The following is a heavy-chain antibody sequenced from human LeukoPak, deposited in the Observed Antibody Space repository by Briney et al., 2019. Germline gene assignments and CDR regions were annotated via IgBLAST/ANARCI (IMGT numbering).Heavy chain of an antibody. V-gene: IGHV3-23*01. CDR3: AKSPGFLEWLSYFDY. J-gene: IGHJ4*02. D-gene: IGHD3-3*01. Sequence: PGGSLRLSCAASGFTFSSYAMSWVRQAPGKGLEWVSAISGSGGSTYYADSVKGRLTISRDNSKNTLYLQMNSLRAEDTAVYYCAKSPGFLEWLSYFDYWGQGTLVTVSS. CDR1: GFTFSSYA. CDR2: ISGSGGST.